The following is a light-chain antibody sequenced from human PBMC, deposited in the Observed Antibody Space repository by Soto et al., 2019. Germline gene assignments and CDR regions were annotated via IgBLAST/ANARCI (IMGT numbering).Light chain of an antibody. CDR1: QSVDIN. V-gene: IGKV3-15*01. J-gene: IGKJ1*01. CDR2: GAS. CDR3: QQYRNWPRT. Sequence: EIVLTQSPATLSVSPGDRVTLSCRASQSVDINLAWYQQRPGQAPRLLVYGASTKATDMPGRFSGRGSGTEFTLTITNLQTEDFAVYYCQQYRNWPRTFGQGTKVDIK.